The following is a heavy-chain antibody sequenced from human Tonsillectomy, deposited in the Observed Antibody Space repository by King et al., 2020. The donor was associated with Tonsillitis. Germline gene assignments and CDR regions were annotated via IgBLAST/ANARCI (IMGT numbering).Heavy chain of an antibody. CDR2: IYYSGSA. V-gene: IGHV4-31*03. CDR1: GGSISSGGYY. Sequence: QLQESGPGLVKPSQTLSLTCTVSGGSISSGGYYWSWIRQHPGKGLEWMGYIYYSGSAYFNPSRKSRVTISLDTSKNQFSLKLISVPAADTAVYYCASTAPPYYYYYMDVWGKGTTVTVSS. J-gene: IGHJ6*03. CDR3: ASTAPPYYYYYMDV. D-gene: IGHD4-17*01.